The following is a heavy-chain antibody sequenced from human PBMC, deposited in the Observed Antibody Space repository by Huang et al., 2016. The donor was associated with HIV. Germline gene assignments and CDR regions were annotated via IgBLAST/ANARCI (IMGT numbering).Heavy chain of an antibody. V-gene: IGHV3-30*18. CDR3: AKDGRGSGTYYDYFEY. J-gene: IGHJ4*02. D-gene: IGHD1-26*01. CDR2: ISYDGSSK. CDR1: GFTFNKFD. Sequence: QVQLVESGGGVVQPGRSLRLSCAAFGFTFNKFDMHWVRQAQGKGLVWVAIISYDGSSKYQADSVKVRFTISRDNSKNTVYLQMNSLRVEDTAVYYCAKDGRGSGTYYDYFEYWGQGTLVTVSS.